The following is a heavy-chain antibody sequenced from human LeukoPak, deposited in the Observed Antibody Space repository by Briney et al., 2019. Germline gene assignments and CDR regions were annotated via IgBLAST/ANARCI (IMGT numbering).Heavy chain of an antibody. CDR1: GFSFSDYD. CDR3: AKTPYYSSSSGNWFDP. CDR2: ISGSGGST. J-gene: IGHJ5*02. D-gene: IGHD6-6*01. Sequence: GGSLRLSCAASGFSFSDYDMHWVRQAPGKGLEWVSAISGSGGSTYYADSVKGRFTISRDNSKNTLYLQMNSLRAEDTAVYYCAKTPYYSSSSGNWFDPWGQGTLVTVSS. V-gene: IGHV3-23*01.